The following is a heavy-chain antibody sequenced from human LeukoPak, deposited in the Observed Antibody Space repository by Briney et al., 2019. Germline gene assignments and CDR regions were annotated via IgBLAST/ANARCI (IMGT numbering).Heavy chain of an antibody. CDR1: VDTVSINTAA. CDR2: TYYRATRLK. CDR3: ARDRLRISY. Sequence: SPTLSLTFAISVDTVSINTAAYSWLRLSPWRGLEWLGSTYYRATRLKDYAPSVRGRITVSPDTTKNQFTLKLSSVTTEATAFYYCARDRLRISYSGQGKPVTLSS. V-gene: IGHV6-1*01. J-gene: IGHJ4*02. D-gene: IGHD3-3*02.